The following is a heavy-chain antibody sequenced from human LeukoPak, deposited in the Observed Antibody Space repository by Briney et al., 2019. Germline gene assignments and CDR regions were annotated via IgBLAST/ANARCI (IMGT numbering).Heavy chain of an antibody. D-gene: IGHD1-26*01. J-gene: IGHJ4*02. CDR1: GYSISSGYY. V-gene: IGHV4-38-2*02. CDR2: IYHSGST. CDR3: ARVRTVGEYYFDY. Sequence: SETLSLTCTVSGYSISSGYYWGWIRQPPGKGLERIGSIYHSGSTYYNPSLKSRVTISVDTSKNQFSLKLSSVTAADTAVYYCARVRTVGEYYFDYWGQGTLVTVSS.